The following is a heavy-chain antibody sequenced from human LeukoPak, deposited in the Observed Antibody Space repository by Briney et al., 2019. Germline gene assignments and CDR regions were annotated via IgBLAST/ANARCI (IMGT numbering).Heavy chain of an antibody. CDR2: ISYDGINK. Sequence: SGGSLRLSCAASGFTFSSYAMHWVRSAPGKGLEWVAVISYDGINKYYEDSVKGRFTISRDNSKNTLYLQMNSLRAEDTAVYYCARVDLWGLLRGPFDYWGQGTLVTVSS. D-gene: IGHD1-26*01. CDR1: GFTFSSYA. CDR3: ARVDLWGLLRGPFDY. V-gene: IGHV3-30*04. J-gene: IGHJ4*02.